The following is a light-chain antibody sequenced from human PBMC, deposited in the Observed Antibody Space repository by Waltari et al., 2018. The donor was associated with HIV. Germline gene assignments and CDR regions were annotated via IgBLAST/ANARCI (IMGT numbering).Light chain of an antibody. J-gene: IGLJ2*01. Sequence: NFMLTQPHSVSESPGKTVTISCTRSSGSLASNYVQWYQQRPGSAPTTVIYEDNQRPPGVPDRFSGSIDSSSNSASLTISGLKTEDEADYYCQSYDSSIVVFGGGTKLTVL. CDR1: SGSLASNY. V-gene: IGLV6-57*04. CDR3: QSYDSSIVV. CDR2: EDN.